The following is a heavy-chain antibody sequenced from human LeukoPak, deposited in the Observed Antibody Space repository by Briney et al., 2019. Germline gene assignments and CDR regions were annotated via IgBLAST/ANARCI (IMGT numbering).Heavy chain of an antibody. V-gene: IGHV4-59*01. Sequence: SETLSLTCTVSGGSISSYHWSWIRQPPGKGLEWIGYIYYSGSTNYNPSLKSRVTISVDTSKNQFSLKLSSVTAADTAVYYCARGDCGGDCPLAYWGQGTLVTVSS. CDR3: ARGDCGGDCPLAY. CDR2: IYYSGST. J-gene: IGHJ4*02. CDR1: GGSISSYH. D-gene: IGHD2-21*02.